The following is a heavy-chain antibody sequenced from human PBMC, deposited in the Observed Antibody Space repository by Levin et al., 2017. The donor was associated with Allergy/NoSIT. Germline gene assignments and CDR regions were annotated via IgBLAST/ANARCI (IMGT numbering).Heavy chain of an antibody. V-gene: IGHV3-23*01. J-gene: IGHJ4*02. CDR1: GFTFSSYA. CDR3: AKIKGYCSSTSCSIAAYYFDY. D-gene: IGHD2-2*01. CDR2: ISGGGGST. Sequence: GGSLRLSCAASGFTFSSYAMSWVRQAPGKGLEWVSGISGGGGSTFYADSVKGRFTISRDNSKNTLYLQMNSLRAEDTAVYYCAKIKGYCSSTSCSIAAYYFDYWGQGTLVTVSS.